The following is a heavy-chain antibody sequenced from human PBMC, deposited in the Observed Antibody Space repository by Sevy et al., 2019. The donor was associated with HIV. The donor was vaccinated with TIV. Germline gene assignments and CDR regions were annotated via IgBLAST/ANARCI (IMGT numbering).Heavy chain of an antibody. Sequence: SETLSLTCTVSGGSISSHYWSWIRQPPGKGLEWMGYIYYSGSTNYNPSLRSRVTISVDTSKNQFSLKLSSVTAADTAVYYCARNSGTGYCSGGSCYAIDYWGQGTLVTVSS. CDR2: IYYSGST. V-gene: IGHV4-59*11. CDR3: ARNSGTGYCSGGSCYAIDY. CDR1: GGSISSHY. D-gene: IGHD2-15*01. J-gene: IGHJ4*02.